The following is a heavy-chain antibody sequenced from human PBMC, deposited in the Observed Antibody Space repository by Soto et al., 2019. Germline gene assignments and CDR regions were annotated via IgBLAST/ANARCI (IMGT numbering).Heavy chain of an antibody. CDR2: ISGGGVT. Sequence: EVHLLESGGGLLQPGGSLRLSCAASGFTFSSHDMIWVRQAPGKGLEWVSGISGGGVTNYADSVKGRFTISRDKSTNTPYLQLNSLRAEDTALYYCVKGFWGDYWGQGTLVTVSS. D-gene: IGHD3-16*01. CDR1: GFTFSSHD. CDR3: VKGFWGDY. J-gene: IGHJ4*02. V-gene: IGHV3-23*01.